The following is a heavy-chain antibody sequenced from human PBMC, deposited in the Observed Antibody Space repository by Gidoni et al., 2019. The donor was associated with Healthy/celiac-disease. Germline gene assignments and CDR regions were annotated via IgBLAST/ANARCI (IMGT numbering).Heavy chain of an antibody. CDR1: GGSFSGYY. CDR2: INHSGST. J-gene: IGHJ4*02. Sequence: QVQLQQWGAGLLKPSETLSLTCAVYGGSFSGYYWSWIRQPPGKGLEWIGEINHSGSTNYNPSLKSRVTISVDTSKNQFSLKLSSVTAADTAVYYCARGRPIYSGYDSYPFDYWGQGTLVTVSS. V-gene: IGHV4-34*01. D-gene: IGHD5-12*01. CDR3: ARGRPIYSGYDSYPFDY.